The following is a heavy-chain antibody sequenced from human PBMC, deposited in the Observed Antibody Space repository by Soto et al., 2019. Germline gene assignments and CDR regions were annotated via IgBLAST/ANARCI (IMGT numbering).Heavy chain of an antibody. CDR3: ARGDYYDSTGMDV. CDR2: ISSSSSDI. CDR1: GFTFSSYS. D-gene: IGHD3-22*01. Sequence: PGGSLIISCAGSGFTFSSYSMHWVRQVPGKGLEWVSYISSSSSDIYYTDSVKGRFTISTDNAKNTLYMQMNSLRDADTAVYYCARGDYYDSTGMDVWGQGTTVTVS. V-gene: IGHV3-48*02. J-gene: IGHJ6*02.